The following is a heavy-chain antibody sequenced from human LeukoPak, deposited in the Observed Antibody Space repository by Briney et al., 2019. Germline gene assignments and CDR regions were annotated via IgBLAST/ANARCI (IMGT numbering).Heavy chain of an antibody. Sequence: GESLRLSCAASGFTFSAYSMNWVRQAPGKGLEWVSSISPSTSYTYYADSVKGRFTVSRDNAKNSLYLQMNSLRAEDTAVYYCARGCGGNCYLNDYWGQGTLVTVSS. CDR3: ARGCGGNCYLNDY. V-gene: IGHV3-21*01. CDR2: ISPSTSYT. J-gene: IGHJ4*02. CDR1: GFTFSAYS. D-gene: IGHD2-15*01.